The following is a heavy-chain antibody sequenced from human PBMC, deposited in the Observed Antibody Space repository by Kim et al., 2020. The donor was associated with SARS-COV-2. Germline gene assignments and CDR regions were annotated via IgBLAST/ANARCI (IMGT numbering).Heavy chain of an antibody. J-gene: IGHJ3*02. D-gene: IGHD6-13*01. V-gene: IGHV4-59*01. Sequence: SETLSLTCTVSGGSISSYYWSWIRQPPGKGLEWIGYIYYSGSTNYNPSLKSRVTISVDTSKNQFSLKLSSVTAADTAVYYCAHSSSGPNAFDIWGQGTMVTVSS. CDR2: IYYSGST. CDR3: AHSSSGPNAFDI. CDR1: GGSISSYY.